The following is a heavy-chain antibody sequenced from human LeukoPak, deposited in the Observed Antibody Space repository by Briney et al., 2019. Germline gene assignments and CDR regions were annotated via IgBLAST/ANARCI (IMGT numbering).Heavy chain of an antibody. V-gene: IGHV3-21*01. CDR3: ARGGAAAALR. CDR2: ITSSSSYI. D-gene: IGHD6-13*01. CDR1: GFTFSSYS. Sequence: GGSLRLSCAASGFTFSSYSMNWVRQAPGKGLEWVSSITSSSSYIYYADSVKGRFTISRDNAKNSLYLQMNSLRAQDTAVYYCARGGAAAALRWGQGTLVTVSS. J-gene: IGHJ1*01.